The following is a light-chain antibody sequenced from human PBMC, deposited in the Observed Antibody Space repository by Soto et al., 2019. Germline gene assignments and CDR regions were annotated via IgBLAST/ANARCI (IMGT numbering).Light chain of an antibody. V-gene: IGLV2-23*01. Sequence: QSALTQPASVSGSPGQSITISCTGTSSDVGSFDLVSWYQHHPGEVPKLVISEGSKRPSGVFNRFSGSKSGNTASLTVSGLQPEDEADYYCLSYEGGFFVFGTGTKVTVL. CDR1: SSDVGSFDL. CDR3: LSYEGGFFV. CDR2: EGS. J-gene: IGLJ1*01.